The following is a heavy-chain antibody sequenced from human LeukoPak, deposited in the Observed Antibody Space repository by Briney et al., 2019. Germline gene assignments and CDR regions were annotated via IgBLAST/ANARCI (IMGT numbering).Heavy chain of an antibody. CDR2: ISFSVNTK. CDR3: AKSRGYNYRDAFDI. Sequence: GGSLRLSCAASGFTFSDYSMNWVRQAPGKGLEWVSYISFSVNTKYYGDSVKGRFTISRDNAKNSLYLHMDSLRAEDTAVYYCAKSRGYNYRDAFDIWGQGTMVTVSS. J-gene: IGHJ3*02. V-gene: IGHV3-48*04. CDR1: GFTFSDYS. D-gene: IGHD5-18*01.